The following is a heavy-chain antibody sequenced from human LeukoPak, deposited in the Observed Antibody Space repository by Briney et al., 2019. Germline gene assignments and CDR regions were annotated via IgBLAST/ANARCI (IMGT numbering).Heavy chain of an antibody. V-gene: IGHV3-30*04. Sequence: HAGGSLRLSCAASGFTFSSYAMHWVRQAPGKGLEWVAVISYDGSNKYYADSVKGRFTISRDNSKNTLYLQMNSLRAEDTAVYYCARDTARNWNCFDYWGQGTLVTVSS. J-gene: IGHJ4*02. CDR2: ISYDGSNK. CDR3: ARDTARNWNCFDY. CDR1: GFTFSSYA. D-gene: IGHD1-1*01.